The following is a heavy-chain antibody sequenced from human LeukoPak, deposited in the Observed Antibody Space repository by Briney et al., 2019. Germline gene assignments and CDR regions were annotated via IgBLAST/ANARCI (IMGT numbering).Heavy chain of an antibody. V-gene: IGHV3-7*03. Sequence: GGSLRLSCAASGFTFSSYWTSWVRQAPGKGLEWVANIKHDGSEKSYVDSVKGRFTISRDNAKNSLYLQMNSLRAEDTAVYYCARVNYGDYDDYWGQGTLVTVSS. D-gene: IGHD4-17*01. J-gene: IGHJ4*02. CDR3: ARVNYGDYDDY. CDR2: IKHDGSEK. CDR1: GFTFSSYW.